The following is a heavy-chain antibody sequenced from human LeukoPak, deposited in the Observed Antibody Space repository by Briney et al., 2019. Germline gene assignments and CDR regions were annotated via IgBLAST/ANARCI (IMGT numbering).Heavy chain of an antibody. D-gene: IGHD3-22*01. CDR1: CGSITSGDYC. V-gene: IGHV4-30-4*01. CDR2: MYYSGSI. CDR3: ARPYYYDSRIDP. J-gene: IGHJ5*02. Sequence: SETLSLTYTVSCGSITSGDYCCTWIRQPPGKGLQSIAYMYYSGSIYYNPSLKSRVTMSADTSKSQLSLKLSSVTAADTAVYYCARPYYYDSRIDPWGQGILVTVSS.